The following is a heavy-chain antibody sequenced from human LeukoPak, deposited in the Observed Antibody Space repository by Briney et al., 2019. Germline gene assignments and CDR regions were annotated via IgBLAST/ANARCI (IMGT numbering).Heavy chain of an antibody. J-gene: IGHJ4*02. D-gene: IGHD2-15*01. CDR1: GFTFSSYA. CDR3: VKDMHCSGYICYGG. Sequence: GGSLRLSCAASGFTFSSYAMTWVRQAPGKGLEWVSGITSGGGSTYYADSVKGRFTISRDNSKNTLYLQMNSLRVEDTAVYYCVKDMHCSGYICYGGWGQGTLVSVSS. V-gene: IGHV3-23*01. CDR2: ITSGGGST.